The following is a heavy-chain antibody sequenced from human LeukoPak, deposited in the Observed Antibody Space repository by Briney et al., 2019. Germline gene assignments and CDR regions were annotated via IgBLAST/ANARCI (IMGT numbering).Heavy chain of an antibody. V-gene: IGHV3-74*01. CDR3: VRESGYTYGL. CDR2: IKSDGTTR. J-gene: IGHJ4*02. CDR1: GFTFSGYW. Sequence: GGSLRLSCTASGFTFSGYWMHWVRQVPGKGLVWVSYIKSDGTTRNYADSVKGRFTISRDNAKNTLYLQMNSLRVEDTAVYYCVRESGYTYGLWGQGSLVTVSS. D-gene: IGHD5-24*01.